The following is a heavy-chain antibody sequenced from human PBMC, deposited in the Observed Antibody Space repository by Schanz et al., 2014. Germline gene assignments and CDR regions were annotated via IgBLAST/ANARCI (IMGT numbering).Heavy chain of an antibody. D-gene: IGHD3-9*01. CDR3: ARRGGGGIFDFEDF. V-gene: IGHV3-53*01. J-gene: IGHJ1*01. CDR1: GFTVNTNY. CDR2: MYINSGST. Sequence: EVQLVESGGGLIQPGGSLRLSCAVSGFTVNTNYMSWVRQAPGKGLEWISSMYINSGSTQYADSVKGRFIISRDSSKNTLFLQMNSLRAEDSAVYYCARRGGGGIFDFEDFWGLGTLVTVSS.